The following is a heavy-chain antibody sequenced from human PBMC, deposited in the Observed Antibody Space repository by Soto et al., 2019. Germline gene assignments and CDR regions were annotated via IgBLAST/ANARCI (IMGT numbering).Heavy chain of an antibody. CDR3: AKGPQYYDILTGYPDY. CDR2: ISGSGGST. D-gene: IGHD3-9*01. J-gene: IGHJ4*02. V-gene: IGHV3-23*01. CDR1: GFTFSSYA. Sequence: GGSLRLSCAASGFTFSSYAMSWVRQGPGKGLEWVSAISGSGGSTYYADSVKGRFTISRDNSKNTLYLQMNSLRAEDTAVYYCAKGPQYYDILTGYPDYWGQGTLVTVSS.